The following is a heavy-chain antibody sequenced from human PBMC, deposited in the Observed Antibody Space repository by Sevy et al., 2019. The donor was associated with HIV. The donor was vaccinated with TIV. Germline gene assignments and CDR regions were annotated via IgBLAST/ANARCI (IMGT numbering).Heavy chain of an antibody. CDR1: GYTFTTYD. V-gene: IGHV1-8*01. CDR2: MNPNNGNK. CDR3: ARGFDGWDTSPGGLDV. Sequence: ASVKVSCRASGYTFTTYDINWVRQATGQGLEWMGWMNPNNGNKGYAQKFQDRLTLTRDTSISTAYLVLSSLRSDDTALYFCARGFDGWDTSPGGLDVCGQGTTVTVSS. J-gene: IGHJ6*02. D-gene: IGHD1-26*01.